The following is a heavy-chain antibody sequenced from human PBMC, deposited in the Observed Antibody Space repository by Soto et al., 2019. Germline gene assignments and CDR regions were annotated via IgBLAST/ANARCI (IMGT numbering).Heavy chain of an antibody. D-gene: IGHD4-17*01. V-gene: IGHV4-4*02. CDR3: ARGGAYGTNAFDI. J-gene: IGHJ3*02. CDR2: IYHSGST. Sequence: QVQLQESGPGLVKPSGTLSLTCAVSSGSISSSNWWSWVRQPPGKGLEWIGEIYHSGSTNYTPSLRRRVTISVDKSKNQFALKLSSVTAADRAVYYWARGGAYGTNAFDIWGQGTMVTVSS. CDR1: SGSISSSNW.